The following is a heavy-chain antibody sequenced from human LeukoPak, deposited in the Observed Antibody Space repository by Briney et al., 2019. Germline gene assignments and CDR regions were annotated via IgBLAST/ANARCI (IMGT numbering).Heavy chain of an antibody. CDR1: GYTFTSYG. CDR3: ARVGTGTTPRYYYYMDV. CDR2: ISAYNGNT. D-gene: IGHD1-7*01. V-gene: IGHV1-18*01. Sequence: ASVKDSCKASGYTFTSYGISWVRQAPGQGLEWMGWISAYNGNTNYAQKLQGRVTMTTDTSTSTAYMELRSLRSDDTAVYYCARVGTGTTPRYYYYMDVWGKGTTVTVSS. J-gene: IGHJ6*03.